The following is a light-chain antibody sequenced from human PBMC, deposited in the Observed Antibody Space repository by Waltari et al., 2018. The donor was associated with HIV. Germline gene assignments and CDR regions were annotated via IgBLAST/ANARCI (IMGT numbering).Light chain of an antibody. CDR3: AAWDDRLSVV. Sequence: QSVLTQPPPASGPAGQRVTIPCPGRTSGIQINTPTWYQQRPGTAPKPLIYNNNQRPSGVPDRFSGSKSGTSASLAISGLQSEDEADYFCAAWDDRLSVVFGGGTKLTVL. J-gene: IGLJ3*02. CDR2: NNN. V-gene: IGLV1-44*01. CDR1: TSGIQINT.